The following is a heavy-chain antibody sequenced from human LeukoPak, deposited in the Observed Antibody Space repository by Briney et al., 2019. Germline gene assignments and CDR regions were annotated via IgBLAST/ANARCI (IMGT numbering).Heavy chain of an antibody. CDR2: IYHSGST. D-gene: IGHD2-2*01. CDR3: ARYCVSTSCYQYSQH. V-gene: IGHV4-38-2*01. Sequence: SETLSLTCAVSGYSISSGYYWGWIRQPPGKGLEWIGSIYHSGSTYYDPSLKSRVTISVDTSKNQFSLKLSSVTAADTAVYYCARYCVSTSCYQYSQHWGRGPLVTVPS. CDR1: GYSISSGYY. J-gene: IGHJ1*01.